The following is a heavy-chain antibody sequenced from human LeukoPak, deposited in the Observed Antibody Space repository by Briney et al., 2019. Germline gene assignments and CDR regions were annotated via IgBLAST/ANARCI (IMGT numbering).Heavy chain of an antibody. D-gene: IGHD6-13*01. CDR1: GYTFTSYG. V-gene: IGHV1-18*01. Sequence: GASVKVSCKASGYTFTSYGISWVRQAPGQGLEWMGWISAYNGNTNYAQKLQGRVTMTTDTSTSTAYMELRSLRSDDTAVYYCARDSRLYIAAAGTPWFDPWGQGTLATVSS. CDR3: ARDSRLYIAAAGTPWFDP. CDR2: ISAYNGNT. J-gene: IGHJ5*02.